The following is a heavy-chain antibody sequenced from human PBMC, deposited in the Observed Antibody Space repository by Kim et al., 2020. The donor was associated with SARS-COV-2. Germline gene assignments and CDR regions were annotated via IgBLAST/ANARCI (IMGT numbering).Heavy chain of an antibody. D-gene: IGHD2-2*01. CDR1: GGTFSSYA. V-gene: IGHV1-69*13. Sequence: SVKVSCKASGGTFSSYAISWVRQAPGQGLEWMGGIIPIFGTANYAQKFQGRVTITADESTSTAYMELSSLRSEDTAVYYCARGYCSSTSCYGPPHYYYYGMDVWGQGTTVTVSS. J-gene: IGHJ6*02. CDR3: ARGYCSSTSCYGPPHYYYYGMDV. CDR2: IIPIFGTA.